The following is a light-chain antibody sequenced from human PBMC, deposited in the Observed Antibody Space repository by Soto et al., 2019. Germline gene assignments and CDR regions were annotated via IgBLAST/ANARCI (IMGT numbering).Light chain of an antibody. CDR3: MQSQQTPPT. Sequence: DIVMTQSPLSLPVTPGEPASISCSSSQSLLQSNGYNYLVWYLQKPGQSPQLLIFFGSYRASGVPYRFSGSGSGTDFTLKIRSVEAEDVGIYYCMQSQQTPPTFGQGTRVEIK. CDR1: QSLLQSNGYNY. CDR2: FGS. J-gene: IGKJ1*01. V-gene: IGKV2-28*01.